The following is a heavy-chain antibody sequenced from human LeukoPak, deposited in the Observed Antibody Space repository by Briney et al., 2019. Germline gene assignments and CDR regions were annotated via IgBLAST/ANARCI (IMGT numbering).Heavy chain of an antibody. V-gene: IGHV4-61*02. D-gene: IGHD3-22*01. Sequence: PSETLSLTCTVSGGSISSSSYYWTWIRQPAGKGLEWIGRIYASGDTYYKPSLNSRVTMSVDTSRNQFSLKLTSLTAADTAVYYCARDAYYFDTAGYYVVDLWGQGTLVTVSS. J-gene: IGHJ5*02. CDR3: ARDAYYFDTAGYYVVDL. CDR1: GGSISSSSYY. CDR2: IYASGDT.